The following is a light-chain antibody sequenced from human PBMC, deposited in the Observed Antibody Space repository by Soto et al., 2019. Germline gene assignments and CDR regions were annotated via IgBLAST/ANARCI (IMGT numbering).Light chain of an antibody. V-gene: IGLV2-23*02. CDR1: GSYNF. CDR3: CSDAGRSTYV. CDR2: EVS. Sequence: QPASVSGSPGQSITISCTVGSYNFVSWYQQHPGKAPKVLIYEVSKRPSGVSDRFSGSKSGNTASLTISGLQAEDEADYYCCSDAGRSTYVFGTGTKLTVL. J-gene: IGLJ1*01.